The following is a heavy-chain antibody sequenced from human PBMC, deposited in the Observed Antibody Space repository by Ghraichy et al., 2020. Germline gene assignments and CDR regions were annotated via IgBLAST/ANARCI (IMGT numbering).Heavy chain of an antibody. J-gene: IGHJ4*02. CDR3: AGENTLLYGSGSYSEN. CDR1: GFTFSSYW. V-gene: IGHV3-7*03. D-gene: IGHD3-10*01. Sequence: GGSLRLSCAASGFTFSSYWMSWVRQAPGKGLEWVANIKQDGREKYYVDSVKGRFTISRDNAKNSLYLQMNSLRAEDTAVYYFAGENTLLYGSGSYSENWGQGTLVTVSS. CDR2: IKQDGREK.